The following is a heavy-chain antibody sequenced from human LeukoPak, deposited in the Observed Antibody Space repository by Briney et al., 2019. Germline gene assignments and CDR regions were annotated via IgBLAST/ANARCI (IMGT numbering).Heavy chain of an antibody. J-gene: IGHJ4*02. CDR1: GFTFSSYE. CDR2: IEPDGSGK. V-gene: IGHV3-7*01. Sequence: GGSLRLSCAASGFTFSSYEMNWVRQAPGKGLEWVANIEPDGSGKYYVDSVKGRFTISRDNAKNSLYLQMNSLRAEDTAVYYCARDGGRNNDYWGQGTLVTVSS. D-gene: IGHD3-3*01. CDR3: ARDGGRNNDY.